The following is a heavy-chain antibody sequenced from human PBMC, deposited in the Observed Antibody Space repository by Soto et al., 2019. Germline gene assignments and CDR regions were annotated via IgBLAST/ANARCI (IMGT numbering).Heavy chain of an antibody. V-gene: IGHV1-69*01. D-gene: IGHD3-22*01. CDR1: GGTFSSYA. CDR3: ARGAYYYDSSGPSYFDY. CDR2: IIPIFGTA. J-gene: IGHJ4*02. Sequence: QVQLVQSGAEVKKPGSSVKVSCKASGGTFSSYAISWVRQAPGQGLEWMGGIIPIFGTANYAQKFQGRVTITADESTSTDYIELISLRSEVTAVYYCARGAYYYDSSGPSYFDYWGQGTLVTVSS.